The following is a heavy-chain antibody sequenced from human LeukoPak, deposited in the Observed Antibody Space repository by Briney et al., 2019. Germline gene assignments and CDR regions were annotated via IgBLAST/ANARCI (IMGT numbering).Heavy chain of an antibody. CDR1: GFTFSDYY. Sequence: GGSLRLSCAASGFTFSDYYMSWIRQAPGKGLEWVSYISSSGNTIYYADSVKGRFTISRDNAKNSLYLQMNSLRAEDTAVYYCARDRMGYCSSTSCYTPYYYYMDVWGKGTTVTVSS. CDR3: ARDRMGYCSSTSCYTPYYYYMDV. J-gene: IGHJ6*03. V-gene: IGHV3-11*01. CDR2: ISSSGNTI. D-gene: IGHD2-2*02.